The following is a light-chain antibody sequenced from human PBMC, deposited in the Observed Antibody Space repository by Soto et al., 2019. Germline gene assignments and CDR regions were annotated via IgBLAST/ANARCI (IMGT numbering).Light chain of an antibody. CDR3: QQRSNWPIT. J-gene: IGKJ5*01. V-gene: IGKV3-15*01. CDR2: GAS. Sequence: ETVMTQSPATLSVSPGDRVTLSFRASQTVHTNLAWFQQKPGQAPKLLIYGASTRDTGVPARFSGSGSGTEFTLTISSLQSEDFAVYYCQQRSNWPITFGQGTRLENK. CDR1: QTVHTN.